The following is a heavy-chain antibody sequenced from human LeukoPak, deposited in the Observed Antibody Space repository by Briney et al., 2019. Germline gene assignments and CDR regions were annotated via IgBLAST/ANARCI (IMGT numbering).Heavy chain of an antibody. CDR2: IKTKTDGGTT. CDR1: GFTFSSAW. J-gene: IGHJ4*02. Sequence: GGSLRLSCAASGFTFSSAWMSWVRQAPGQGLEWLGRIKTKTDGGTTDYAAPVKGRFTISRDDSRDTLYLQMNSLKSDDTAVYYCANIFGGNSHRSDYWGQGTLVTVSS. D-gene: IGHD4-23*01. V-gene: IGHV3-15*01. CDR3: ANIFGGNSHRSDY.